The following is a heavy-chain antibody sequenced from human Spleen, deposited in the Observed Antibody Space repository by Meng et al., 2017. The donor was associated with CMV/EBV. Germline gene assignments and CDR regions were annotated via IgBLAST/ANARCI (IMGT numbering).Heavy chain of an antibody. J-gene: IGHJ4*02. CDR1: GYTFTSYD. CDR2: MNPNSGNT. V-gene: IGHV1-8*01. CDR3: AKGASGYNHIRYFDY. Sequence: ASVKVSCKASGYTFTSYDINWVRQATGQGLEWMGWMNPNSGNTGYAQKFQGRVTMTRNTSISTAYMELSSLRSEDTAVYYCAKGASGYNHIRYFDYWGQGTLVTVSS. D-gene: IGHD3-22*01.